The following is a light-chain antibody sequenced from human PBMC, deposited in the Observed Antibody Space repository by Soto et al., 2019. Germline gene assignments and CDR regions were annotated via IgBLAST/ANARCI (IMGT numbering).Light chain of an antibody. CDR3: CSSAGSYSYV. Sequence: QSALTQPRSVSGSPGQSVTISCTGTSSDVGGYNYVSWYRQHPGKAPKLMIYDVSKRPSGVPDRFSGSKSGNTASLTISGLQAEDEADYYCCSSAGSYSYVFGTGTKLTVL. CDR1: SSDVGGYNY. V-gene: IGLV2-11*01. J-gene: IGLJ1*01. CDR2: DVS.